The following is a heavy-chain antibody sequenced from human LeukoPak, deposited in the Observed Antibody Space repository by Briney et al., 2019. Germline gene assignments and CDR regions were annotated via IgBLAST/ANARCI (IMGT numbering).Heavy chain of an antibody. CDR1: GYTFTNYA. J-gene: IGHJ6*03. D-gene: IGHD2-21*01. Sequence: HGASVKVSCKASGYTFTNYAMHWVRLAPGQRLQWMGWINLVNGNTKYSQYFEGRVTITRDTSASTVYMELSSLRPDDMAVYYCARGRGTIGSNRDFYFYYYMDIWGNGTTVTVSS. CDR2: INLVNGNT. V-gene: IGHV1-3*03. CDR3: ARGRGTIGSNRDFYFYYYMDI.